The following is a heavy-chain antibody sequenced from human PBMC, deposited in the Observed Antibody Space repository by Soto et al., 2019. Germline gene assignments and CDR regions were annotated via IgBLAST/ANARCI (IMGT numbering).Heavy chain of an antibody. J-gene: IGHJ4*02. V-gene: IGHV3-15*05. D-gene: IGHD3-22*01. CDR3: TTPNSRDYY. Sequence: PGGSLRLSCAASGFTFSKAWMSWVRKAPGKGLEWVGRIKSKSDGGTTDYAAPLRGRFTIARDDSKNTLYLQMSSLKIEDTAVYSCTTPNSRDYYWGQGAQVTVS. CDR1: GFTFSKAW. CDR2: IKSKSDGGTT.